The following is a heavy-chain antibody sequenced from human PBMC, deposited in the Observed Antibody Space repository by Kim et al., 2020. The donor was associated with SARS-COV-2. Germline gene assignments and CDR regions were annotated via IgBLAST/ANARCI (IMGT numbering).Heavy chain of an antibody. D-gene: IGHD1-26*01. CDR3: ARSYRVGATRTSYWFDP. Sequence: SETLSLTCTVSGGSISSSSYYWGWIRQPPGKGLEWIGSIYYSGSTYYNPSLKSRVTISVDTSKNQFSLKLSSVTAADTAVYYCARSYRVGATRTSYWFDPWGQGTLVTVSS. CDR2: IYYSGST. J-gene: IGHJ5*02. V-gene: IGHV4-39*01. CDR1: GGSISSSSYY.